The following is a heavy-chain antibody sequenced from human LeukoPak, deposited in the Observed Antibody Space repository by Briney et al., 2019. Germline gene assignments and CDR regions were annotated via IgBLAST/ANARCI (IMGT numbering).Heavy chain of an antibody. CDR1: GYIFTSYW. V-gene: IGHV5-51*01. CDR3: ARPPSFDHSSGWYDY. D-gene: IGHD6-19*01. Sequence: GESLKISCKGSGYIFTSYWIGWVRQMPGKGLEWMGIIYPGDSDTRYSPSFQGQVTISADKSISTAYLQWSSLKASDTAMYYCARPPSFDHSSGWYDYWGQGTLVTVSS. CDR2: IYPGDSDT. J-gene: IGHJ4*02.